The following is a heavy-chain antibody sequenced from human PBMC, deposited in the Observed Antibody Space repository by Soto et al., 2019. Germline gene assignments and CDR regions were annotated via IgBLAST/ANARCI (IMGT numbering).Heavy chain of an antibody. Sequence: TLSLTCTVSGGSISSGCYYWSWIRQHPGKGLEWIGYIYYSGSTYYNPSLKSRVTISVDTSKNQFSLKLSSVTAADTAVYYCARGFLLRYFDWLSPFMDVWGQGTTVTVSS. V-gene: IGHV4-31*03. CDR3: ARGFLLRYFDWLSPFMDV. D-gene: IGHD3-9*01. J-gene: IGHJ6*02. CDR2: IYYSGST. CDR1: GGSISSGCYY.